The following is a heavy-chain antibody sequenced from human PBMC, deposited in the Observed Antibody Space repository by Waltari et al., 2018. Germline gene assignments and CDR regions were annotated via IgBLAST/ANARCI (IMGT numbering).Heavy chain of an antibody. Sequence: QVQLQQSDPGLVKPSQTLSLTCAISGDSVSRYGAAWNWIRQSPSRGLEWLGRAYYRSKWSNDYAVSVKSRITINPDTSKNQFSLQLHSVTPDDTAVYYCASGRDSAFDIWGQGTIVTVSS. CDR2: AYYRSKWSN. V-gene: IGHV6-1*01. CDR3: ASGRDSAFDI. D-gene: IGHD3-10*01. CDR1: GDSVSRYGAA. J-gene: IGHJ3*02.